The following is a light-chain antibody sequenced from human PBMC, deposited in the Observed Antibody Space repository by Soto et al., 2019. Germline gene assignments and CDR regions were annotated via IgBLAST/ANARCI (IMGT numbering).Light chain of an antibody. CDR3: HQYDYPPWT. J-gene: IGKJ1*01. CDR1: QSVTSSY. V-gene: IGKV3-20*01. Sequence: ELVLTQSPCTLSLSPGERATISCRASQSVTSSYLAWYQQKPGQPGQAPRLLSYGASTRAAGIPDRLSGSRSGTYCTLSMSKLEPEDFAVYSCHQYDYPPWTFGQGSKVEIK. CDR2: GAS.